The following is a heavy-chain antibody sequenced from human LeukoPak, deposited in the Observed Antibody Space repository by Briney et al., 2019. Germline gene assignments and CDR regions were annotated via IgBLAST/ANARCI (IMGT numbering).Heavy chain of an antibody. CDR3: ARGSWFGEIDY. Sequence: PSETLSLTCAVSGGSISSGGYSWSWIRQPPGKGLEWIGYIYYSGSTNYNPSLKSRVTISVDTSKNQFSLKLSSVTAADTAVYYCARGSWFGEIDYWGQGTLVTVSS. CDR1: GGSISSGGYS. V-gene: IGHV4-61*08. CDR2: IYYSGST. J-gene: IGHJ4*02. D-gene: IGHD3-10*01.